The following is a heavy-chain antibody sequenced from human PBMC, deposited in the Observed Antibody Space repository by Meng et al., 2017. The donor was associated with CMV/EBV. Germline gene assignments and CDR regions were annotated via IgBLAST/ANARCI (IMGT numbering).Heavy chain of an antibody. D-gene: IGHD6-19*01. V-gene: IGHV4-61*01. CDR2: IYYSGST. Sequence: NANYYWAWIRQPPGNGLEWFGYIYYSGSTIYNPSLKSRVTMSVDTSKNQFSLKVNSVTTTDTAVYYCARGGITGSTSAWYAPNYFDFWGQGALVTVSS. CDR3: ARGGITGSTSAWYAPNYFDF. J-gene: IGHJ4*02. CDR1: NANYY.